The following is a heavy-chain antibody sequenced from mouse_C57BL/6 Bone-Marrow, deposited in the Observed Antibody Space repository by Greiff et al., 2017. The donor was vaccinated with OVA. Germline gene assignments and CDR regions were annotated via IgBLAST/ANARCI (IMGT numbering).Heavy chain of an antibody. Sequence: VQLQQSGAELARPGASVKLSCKASGYTFTSYGISWVKQRPGQGLEWIGEIYPRSGNTYYNETFKGKATLTADKSSSTAYMELSSLTSEDTAVYFCERFANYYGSSYVYYWYFDVWGTGTTVTVSS. J-gene: IGHJ1*03. D-gene: IGHD1-1*01. V-gene: IGHV1-81*01. CDR1: GYTFTSYG. CDR2: IYPRSGNT. CDR3: ERFANYYGSSYVYYWYFDV.